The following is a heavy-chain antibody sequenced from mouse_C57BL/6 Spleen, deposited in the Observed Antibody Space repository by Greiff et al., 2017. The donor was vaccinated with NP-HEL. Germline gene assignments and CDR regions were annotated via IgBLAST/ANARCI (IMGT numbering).Heavy chain of an antibody. CDR2: SRNKANDYTT. CDR3: ARDATYYSNAMDY. Sequence: EVQRVESGGGLVQSGRSLRLSCATSGFTFSDFYMEWVRQAPGKGLEWIAASRNKANDYTTEYSASVKGRFIVSRDTSQSILYLQMNALRAEDTAIYYCARDATYYSNAMDYWGQGTSVTVSS. J-gene: IGHJ4*01. D-gene: IGHD2-5*01. V-gene: IGHV7-1*01. CDR1: GFTFSDFY.